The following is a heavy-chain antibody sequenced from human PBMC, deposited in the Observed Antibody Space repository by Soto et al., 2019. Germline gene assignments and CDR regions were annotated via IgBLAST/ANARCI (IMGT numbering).Heavy chain of an antibody. CDR1: GFTVSSNY. V-gene: IGHV3-53*04. CDR2: IYSGGST. CDR3: ARSIVGAFDY. J-gene: IGHJ4*02. Sequence: GGSLRLSCAASGFTVSSNYMSRVRQAPGKGLEWVSVIYSGGSTYYADSVKGRFTISRHNSKNTLYLQMNSLRAEDTAVYYCARSIVGAFDYWGQGTLVTVSS. D-gene: IGHD1-26*01.